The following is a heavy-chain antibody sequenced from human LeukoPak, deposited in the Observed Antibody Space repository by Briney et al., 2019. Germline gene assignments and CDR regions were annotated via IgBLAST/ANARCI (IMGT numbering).Heavy chain of an antibody. CDR2: ISAYNGNT. CDR1: GYTFTSYG. J-gene: IGHJ4*02. Sequence: GASVKVSCKASGYTFTSYGISWVRQAPGQGLEWMGWISAYNGNTNYAQKLQGRVTMNTDTSTSTAYMELRSLRSDDTAVYYCARHGFCSGGSCYQYYFDYWGQGTLVTVSS. CDR3: ARHGFCSGGSCYQYYFDY. V-gene: IGHV1-18*01. D-gene: IGHD2-15*01.